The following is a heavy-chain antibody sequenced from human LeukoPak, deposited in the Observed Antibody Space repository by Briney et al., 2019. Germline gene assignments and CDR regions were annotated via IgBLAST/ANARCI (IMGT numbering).Heavy chain of an antibody. CDR2: ISYSGST. V-gene: IGHV4-59*08. Sequence: SETLSLTCTVSGGSISSYYWSWIRQPPGKGLEWIGYISYSGSTNYNPSLKSRVTISIDTSKNQFSLKLRSVSAADTALYFCARQGYDILTGYIDAFDIWGQGTMVSVCS. D-gene: IGHD3-9*01. CDR3: ARQGYDILTGYIDAFDI. J-gene: IGHJ3*02. CDR1: GGSISSYY.